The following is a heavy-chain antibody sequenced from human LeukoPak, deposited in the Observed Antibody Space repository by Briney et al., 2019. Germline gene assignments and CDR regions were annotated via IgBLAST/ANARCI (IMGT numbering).Heavy chain of an antibody. D-gene: IGHD2-2*01. CDR1: GFTFSSYW. J-gene: IGHJ3*02. CDR2: ISSGSGYM. V-gene: IGHV3-21*01. Sequence: GGSLRLSCAASGFTFSSYWMSWVRQAPGQGLEWVSSISSGSGYMYYADSVKGRFTISRDNARNSLFLQMNSLRAEDTAIYYCARPTSTTSNDGFDIWGRGTMVTVSS. CDR3: ARPTSTTSNDGFDI.